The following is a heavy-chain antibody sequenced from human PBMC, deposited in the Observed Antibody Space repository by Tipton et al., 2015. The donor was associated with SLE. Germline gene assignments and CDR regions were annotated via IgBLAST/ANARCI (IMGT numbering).Heavy chain of an antibody. D-gene: IGHD6-6*01. CDR1: GGSIPSGTYY. Sequence: TLSLTCSVSGGSIPSGTYYWGWIRQPPGKGMEWVGYIHYSGSTNDNPSLKRRVTILVDTSKNQFSLKLTSVTAADTAVYYCATGGAAARPWYFDYWGQGTLVTVSS. CDR2: IHYSGST. J-gene: IGHJ4*02. CDR3: ATGGAAARPWYFDY. V-gene: IGHV4-61*01.